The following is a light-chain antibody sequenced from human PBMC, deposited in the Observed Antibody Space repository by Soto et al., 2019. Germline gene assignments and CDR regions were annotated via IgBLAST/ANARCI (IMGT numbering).Light chain of an antibody. CDR1: SSNIGSNS. Sequence: QSVLTQPPSASGTPVQRVTISCYGSSSNIGSNSVYWYQQLPGTAPKLLISVDNQRPSGVPDRFSGAKSGTSDSLAISGLRSEDEADYFWAAWDDSLTGVVFGGGTPLTVL. CDR2: VDN. V-gene: IGLV1-47*02. J-gene: IGLJ2*01. CDR3: AAWDDSLTGVV.